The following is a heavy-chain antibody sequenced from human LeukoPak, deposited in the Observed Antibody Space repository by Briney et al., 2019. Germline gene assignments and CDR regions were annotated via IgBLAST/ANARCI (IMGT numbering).Heavy chain of an antibody. Sequence: SETLSLTCAVYGGSFSGYYWSWIRQPPGKGLEWIGEINHSGSTNYNPSLRSRVTISVDTSKNQFSLKLSSVTAADTAVYYCATLWGPYDDFWSGYYPYYYGMDVWGQGTTVTVSS. V-gene: IGHV4-34*01. J-gene: IGHJ6*02. CDR1: GGSFSGYY. CDR2: INHSGST. D-gene: IGHD3-3*01. CDR3: ATLWGPYDDFWSGYYPYYYGMDV.